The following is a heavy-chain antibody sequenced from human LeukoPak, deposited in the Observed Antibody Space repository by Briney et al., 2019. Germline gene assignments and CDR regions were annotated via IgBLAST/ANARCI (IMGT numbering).Heavy chain of an antibody. CDR3: ARDRGSYSSSWYGPVDI. CDR2: IYYSGST. J-gene: IGHJ3*02. CDR1: GGSISSYY. V-gene: IGHV4-59*01. Sequence: SETLSLTCTVSGGSISSYYWSWIRQPPGKGLEWIGYIYYSGSTNYTPSLKSRIIISVDTSRNQFSLKLNSVTAADTAVYYCARDRGSYSSSWYGPVDIWGQGTMVTVSS. D-gene: IGHD6-13*01.